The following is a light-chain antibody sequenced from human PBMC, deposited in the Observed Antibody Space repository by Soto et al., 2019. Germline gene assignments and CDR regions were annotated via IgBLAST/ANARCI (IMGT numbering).Light chain of an antibody. CDR3: QSYDFSLTGVV. J-gene: IGLJ2*01. Sequence: QSVLTQPPSVSGAPGQRVAISCIGTSSNIGAHYDVHWFQQLPGTAPKLLIYGNKNRPAGVPDRFSGSKSGTSASLAITGVRAEDEADYYCQSYDFSLTGVVFGGGTKPTVL. CDR1: SSNIGAHYD. V-gene: IGLV1-40*01. CDR2: GNK.